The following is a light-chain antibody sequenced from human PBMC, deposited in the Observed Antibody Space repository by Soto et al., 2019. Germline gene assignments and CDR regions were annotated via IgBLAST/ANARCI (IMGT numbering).Light chain of an antibody. V-gene: IGLV2-14*03. J-gene: IGLJ1*01. Sequence: QSALTQPASVSGSPGQSITISCTGTSSDIGSYNYVSWYQQHPGKAPKLIIYDVSNRPSGVSDRFSGSKSGNTASLTISGLKAEDEAAYYCNSYKITGTCVFGTGTKVTVL. CDR3: NSYKITGTCV. CDR2: DVS. CDR1: SSDIGSYNY.